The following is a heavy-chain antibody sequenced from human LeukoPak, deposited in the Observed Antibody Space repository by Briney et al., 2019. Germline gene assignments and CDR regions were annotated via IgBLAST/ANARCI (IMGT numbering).Heavy chain of an antibody. J-gene: IGHJ4*02. CDR3: ARGFPRSRVFYFDY. V-gene: IGHV4-4*07. Sequence: SETLSLTCIVSGGSITSHYWSWIRQPPGRGLEWIGRIYTSGSTNYNPSLKSRVTMSVDTSKNQFSLKLSSVTAADTAVYYCARGFPRSRVFYFDYWGQGTLVTVSS. D-gene: IGHD2-8*01. CDR1: GGSITSHY. CDR2: IYTSGST.